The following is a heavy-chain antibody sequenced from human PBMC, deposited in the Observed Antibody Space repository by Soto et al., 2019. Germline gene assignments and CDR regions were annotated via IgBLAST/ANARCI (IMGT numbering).Heavy chain of an antibody. CDR2: IIPIFGTA. D-gene: IGHD3-10*01. CDR3: ARCTMVRGAPRPYGMDV. CDR1: GGTFSSYA. V-gene: IGHV1-69*01. Sequence: QVQLVQSGAEVKKPGSSVKVSCKASGGTFSSYAISWVRQAPGQGLEWMGGIIPIFGTANYAQKFQGRVTITADESTSTAYMELSSLRSEDTAVYYCARCTMVRGAPRPYGMDVWDQGTTVTVSS. J-gene: IGHJ6*02.